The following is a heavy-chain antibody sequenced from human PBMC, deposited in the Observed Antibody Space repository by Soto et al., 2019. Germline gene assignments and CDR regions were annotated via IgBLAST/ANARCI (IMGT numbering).Heavy chain of an antibody. CDR2: MFYSGLT. V-gene: IGHV4-39*01. Sequence: KTSETLSLTCTVSGGSISSYYWAWIRQPPGKGLEWIGSMFYSGLTYYNPSLKSRVTLSVDTSKNQFSVRLNSVTAADTAVYYCAPLSVSLSGPYGIHVWGQGTTVTVSS. D-gene: IGHD2-15*01. J-gene: IGHJ6*02. CDR1: GGSISSYY. CDR3: APLSVSLSGPYGIHV.